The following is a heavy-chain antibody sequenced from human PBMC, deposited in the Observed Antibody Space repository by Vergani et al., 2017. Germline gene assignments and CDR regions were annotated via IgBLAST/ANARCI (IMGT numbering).Heavy chain of an antibody. Sequence: EVQLLEAGGGLVQPGGSLRLSCAASGFTFKKYAMSWVRQAPGKGLEWVSAISGSGGSPYYADSVKGRFTISRDNSKNTVCLQMNSLRAEDTAVYYCAKDREGGSFDEYFQDGGQGTLVTVSS. V-gene: IGHV3-23*01. D-gene: IGHD3-10*01. CDR1: GFTFKKYA. CDR3: AKDREGGSFDEYFQD. J-gene: IGHJ1*01. CDR2: ISGSGGSP.